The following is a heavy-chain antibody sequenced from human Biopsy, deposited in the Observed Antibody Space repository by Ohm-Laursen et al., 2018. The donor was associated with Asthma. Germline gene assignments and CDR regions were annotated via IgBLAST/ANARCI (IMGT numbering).Heavy chain of an antibody. D-gene: IGHD6-13*01. Sequence: SETLSLTWSLSSGSGGYMRSGNYYWGWIRQPPGKGLEWIGRIYYSGTTYYNPSLESRVTVSADTAKNQFSLKLTSATAADTAVYYCVRGSSSWHHGPFHYYYGLDVWGQGTTATVSS. CDR3: VRGSSSWHHGPFHYYYGLDV. V-gene: IGHV4-39*01. J-gene: IGHJ6*02. CDR2: IYYSGTT. CDR1: SGSGGYMRSGNYY.